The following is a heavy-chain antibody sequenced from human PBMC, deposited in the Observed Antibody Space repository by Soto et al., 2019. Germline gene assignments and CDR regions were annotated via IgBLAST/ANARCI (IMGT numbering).Heavy chain of an antibody. CDR2: IYYSGST. V-gene: IGHV4-61*01. CDR3: ARAIRDGYNKINYYFDY. J-gene: IGHJ4*02. D-gene: IGHD5-12*01. CDR1: GGSVSSGSYY. Sequence: SETLSLTCTVSGGSVSSGSYYWSWIRQPPGKGLEWIGYIYYSGSTNYNPSLKSRVTISVDTSKNQFSLKLSSVTAADTAVYYCARAIRDGYNKINYYFDYWGQGTLVTVSS.